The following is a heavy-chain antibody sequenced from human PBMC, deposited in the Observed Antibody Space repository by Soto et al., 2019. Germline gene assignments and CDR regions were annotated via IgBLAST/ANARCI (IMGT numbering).Heavy chain of an antibody. CDR1: GFTFSSYG. D-gene: IGHD2-15*01. CDR3: ARDPTYCSGGSCYYYYGMDV. Sequence: QVQLVESGGGVVQPGRSLRLSCAASGFTFSSYGMHWVRQAPGKGLEWVAVIWYDGSNKYYADSVKGRFTISRDNSKNSLYLQMNSMRAEDTAVYYCARDPTYCSGGSCYYYYGMDVWGQGTTVTVS. CDR2: IWYDGSNK. J-gene: IGHJ6*02. V-gene: IGHV3-33*01.